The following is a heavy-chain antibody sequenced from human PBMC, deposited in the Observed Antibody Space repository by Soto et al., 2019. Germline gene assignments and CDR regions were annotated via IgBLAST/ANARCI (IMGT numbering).Heavy chain of an antibody. Sequence: ASLKVACKTAGYTFTSYYMHWVRQAPVQGLEWMGIINPSGGSRSYAQKFQGRVTMTRDTSTSTVYMELSSVTAADTAVYYCARDRHCRVGSCYNWFYPWGQGTLVTFSS. D-gene: IGHD2-15*01. CDR1: GYTFTSYY. V-gene: IGHV1-46*01. CDR2: INPSGGSR. J-gene: IGHJ5*02. CDR3: ARDRHCRVGSCYNWFYP.